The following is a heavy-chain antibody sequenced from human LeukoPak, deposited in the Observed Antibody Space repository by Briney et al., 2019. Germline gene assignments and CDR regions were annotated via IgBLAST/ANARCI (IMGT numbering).Heavy chain of an antibody. D-gene: IGHD2-8*01. CDR2: ISDSGGSP. Sequence: PGGSLRLSSAASGITFSRFAMSWVRQAPGKGLEWVSGISDSGGSPYYADSVKGRFTISRDNSKNTLYLQMNGLRAEDTAIYYCATYRRGYHDTNESYYFDYWGQGTLVTVSS. CDR3: ATYRRGYHDTNESYYFDY. CDR1: GITFSRFA. J-gene: IGHJ4*01. V-gene: IGHV3-23*01.